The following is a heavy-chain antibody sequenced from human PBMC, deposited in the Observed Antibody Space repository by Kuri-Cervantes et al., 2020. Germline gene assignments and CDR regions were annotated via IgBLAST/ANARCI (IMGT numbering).Heavy chain of an antibody. Sequence: ASVKVSCKASGYTFTSYYMHWVRQAPGQGLEWMGIINPSGGSTNYAQKFQGRVTMTRDTSTSTVYMELSSLRSEDTAVYYCARAPEGDHDYVWGGALYYYWGQGTLVTVSS. D-gene: IGHD3-16*01. CDR1: GYTFTSYY. J-gene: IGHJ4*02. CDR3: ARAPEGDHDYVWGGALYYY. V-gene: IGHV1-46*01. CDR2: INPSGGST.